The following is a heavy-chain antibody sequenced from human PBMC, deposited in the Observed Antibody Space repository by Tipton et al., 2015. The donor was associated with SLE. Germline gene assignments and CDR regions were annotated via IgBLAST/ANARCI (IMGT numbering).Heavy chain of an antibody. D-gene: IGHD1-14*01. Sequence: GLVKPSETLSLICSVSGGSITNKYWSWIRQPPGKGLEWIGYLNYKGGATYSPSLKSRVTTSVDTSKNQFTLNLNSVTAADTAVYYCVRQPPGGGPGYQYDMDVWGQGTAVTGSS. CDR3: VRQPPGGGPGYQYDMDV. V-gene: IGHV4-59*01. CDR1: GGSITNKY. CDR2: LNYKGGA. J-gene: IGHJ6*01.